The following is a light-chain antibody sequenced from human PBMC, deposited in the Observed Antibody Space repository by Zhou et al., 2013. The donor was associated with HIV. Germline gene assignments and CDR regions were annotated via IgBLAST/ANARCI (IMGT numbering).Light chain of an antibody. Sequence: DIVLTQSPATLSLSPGERATLSCRASQSVSSYLAWYQQKPGQAPRLLIYDVSNRATGIPARFSGSGSGTDFIFTISSLEPEDFAVYYCQQRSNWPPDTFGQGTKLEIK. CDR3: QQRSNWPPDT. CDR1: QSVSSY. J-gene: IGKJ2*01. CDR2: DVS. V-gene: IGKV3-11*01.